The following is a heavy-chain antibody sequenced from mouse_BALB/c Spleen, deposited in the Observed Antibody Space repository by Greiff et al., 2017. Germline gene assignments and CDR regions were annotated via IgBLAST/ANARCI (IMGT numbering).Heavy chain of an antibody. CDR1: GFSLTSYG. CDR2: IWAGGST. J-gene: IGHJ4*01. D-gene: IGHD2-4*01. CDR3: ARDGDYDGYAMDY. Sequence: QVQLQQSGPGLVAPSQSLSITCTVSGFSLTSYGVHWVRQPPGKGLEWLGVIWAGGSTNYNSALMSRLSISKDNSKSQVFLKMNSLQTDDTAMYYCARDGDYDGYAMDYWGQGTSVTVSS. V-gene: IGHV2-9*02.